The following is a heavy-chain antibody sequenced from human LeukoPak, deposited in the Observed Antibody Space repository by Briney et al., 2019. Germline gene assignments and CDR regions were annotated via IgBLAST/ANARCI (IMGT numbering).Heavy chain of an antibody. CDR3: ARDGVVVVPAAMSYYYYGMDV. V-gene: IGHV3-21*01. Sequence: GGSLRRSCAASGFTFSSYSMNWVRQAPGKGLEWVSSISSSSSYIYYADSGKGRFTISRDNAKNSLYLQMNSLRAEDTAVYYCARDGVVVVPAAMSYYYYGMDVWGQGTTVTVSS. CDR2: ISSSSSYI. CDR1: GFTFSSYS. D-gene: IGHD2-2*01. J-gene: IGHJ6*02.